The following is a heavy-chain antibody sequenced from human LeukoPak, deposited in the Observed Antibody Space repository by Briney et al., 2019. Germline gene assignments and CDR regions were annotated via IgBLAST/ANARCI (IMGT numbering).Heavy chain of an antibody. V-gene: IGHV3-23*01. CDR1: GFTFSSYA. J-gene: IGHJ4*02. CDR2: ISASGGTT. CDR3: AKRRGERNSGIYYYFDY. Sequence: GGSLRLSCAASGFTFSSYAMSWVRQAPGKELEWVSGISASGGTTYYADSVKGRFAISRDNSKNTLYLQMSSLRAEDTAVYYCAKRRGERNSGIYYYFDYWGQGTLVTVSS. D-gene: IGHD3-10*01.